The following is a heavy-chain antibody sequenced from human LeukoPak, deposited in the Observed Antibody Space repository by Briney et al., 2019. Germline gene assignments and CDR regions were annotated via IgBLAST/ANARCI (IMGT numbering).Heavy chain of an antibody. CDR1: GFTFSSYW. D-gene: IGHD2-21*02. J-gene: IGHJ3*02. V-gene: IGHV3-7*01. Sequence: PGGSLRLSCAASGFTFSSYWMSWVRQAPGKGLEWVANIKQDGSEKYYVDSVKGRFTISRDNAKNSLYLQMNSLRAEDTAVYYCARELAYCGGDCYGGRAFDIWGQGTMVTVSS. CDR2: IKQDGSEK. CDR3: ARELAYCGGDCYGGRAFDI.